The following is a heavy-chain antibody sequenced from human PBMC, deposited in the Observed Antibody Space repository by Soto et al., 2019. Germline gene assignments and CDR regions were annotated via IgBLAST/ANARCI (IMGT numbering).Heavy chain of an antibody. CDR3: ARGGDSSGSWPRY. V-gene: IGHV3-21*01. J-gene: IGHJ4*02. CDR1: GFIFSSYS. CDR2: VSSSSSYI. Sequence: EVQLVHSGGGLVKPGGSLRLSCAASGFIFSSYSMNWVRQAPGKGLEWVSSVSSSSSYIYYADSQKGRFTISRDNAKNSLYLQMNSLRVEDTAVYYCARGGDSSGSWPRYWGQGTLVTVSS. D-gene: IGHD3-22*01.